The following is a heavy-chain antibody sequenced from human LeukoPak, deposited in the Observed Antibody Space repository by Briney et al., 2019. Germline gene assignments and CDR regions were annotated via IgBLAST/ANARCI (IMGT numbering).Heavy chain of an antibody. J-gene: IGHJ4*02. V-gene: IGHV4-39*07. CDR3: ARNYYDSSGYTLDY. CDR2: IYYSGST. Sequence: SETLSLTCTVSGGSIGSSSYYWGWIRQPPGKGLEWIGSIYYSGSTYYNPSLKSRVTISVDTSKNQFSLKLSSVTAADTAVYYCARNYYDSSGYTLDYWGQGTLVTVSS. D-gene: IGHD3-22*01. CDR1: GGSIGSSSYY.